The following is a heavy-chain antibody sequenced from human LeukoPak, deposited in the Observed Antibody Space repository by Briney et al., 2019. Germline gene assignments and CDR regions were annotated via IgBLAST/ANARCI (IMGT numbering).Heavy chain of an antibody. J-gene: IGHJ4*02. Sequence: ASVKVSCKASGYTFTSYGISWVRQAPGRGLEWMGWISAYNGNTNYAQKLQGRVTMTTDTSTSTAYMELRSLRSDDTAVYYCARDPRAVAGNVVPFDYWGQGTLVTVSS. D-gene: IGHD6-19*01. CDR3: ARDPRAVAGNVVPFDY. V-gene: IGHV1-18*01. CDR1: GYTFTSYG. CDR2: ISAYNGNT.